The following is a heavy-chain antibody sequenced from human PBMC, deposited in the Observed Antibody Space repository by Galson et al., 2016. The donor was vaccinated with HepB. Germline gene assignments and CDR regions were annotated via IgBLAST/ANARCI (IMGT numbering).Heavy chain of an antibody. D-gene: IGHD2-2*01. V-gene: IGHV5-51*01. Sequence: QSGAEVKKPGESLKISCKGSGYSFVSYWIGWVRQMPGKGLEWMAIVYPGGSRTIYNPSFQGQVTISADKSTNTAYLQGSSLKASDTATYYCARHSFSSNWDNVFDSWGQGTLVTVSS. CDR3: ARHSFSSNWDNVFDS. CDR1: GYSFVSYW. CDR2: VYPGGSRT. J-gene: IGHJ5*01.